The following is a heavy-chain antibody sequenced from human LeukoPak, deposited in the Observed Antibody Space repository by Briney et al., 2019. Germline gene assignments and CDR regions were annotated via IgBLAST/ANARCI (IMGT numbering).Heavy chain of an antibody. CDR1: GALIDSAGYY. V-gene: IGHV4-31*03. CDR2: IYYDGRT. Sequence: PSETLTLACTVSGALIDSAGYYWSWIRQHPGKGPEWLGYIYYDGRTSYNPSLKSRLTISVDTSENQFSLYVTSVTAADTAVYYCVRVGTAARLNWFDPWGQGTLVTVSS. D-gene: IGHD6-6*01. J-gene: IGHJ5*02. CDR3: VRVGTAARLNWFDP.